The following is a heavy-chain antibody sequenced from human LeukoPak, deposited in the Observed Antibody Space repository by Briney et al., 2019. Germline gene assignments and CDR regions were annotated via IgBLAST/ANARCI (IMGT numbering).Heavy chain of an antibody. J-gene: IGHJ4*02. D-gene: IGHD2-15*01. V-gene: IGHV6-1*01. Sequence: SQTLSLTCVISGDSVSSNSAAWNWTRQSPSRGFEWLGRTYYRSKWYNGYAVSVKSRITINTDTSKNQFSLQLNSVTPEDTAVYFCGRNRGGYIDYWGQGTLVTVSS. CDR1: GDSVSSNSAA. CDR3: GRNRGGYIDY. CDR2: TYYRSKWYN.